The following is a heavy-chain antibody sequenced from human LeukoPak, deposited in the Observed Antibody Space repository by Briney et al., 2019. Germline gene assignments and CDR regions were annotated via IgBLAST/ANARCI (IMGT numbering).Heavy chain of an antibody. CDR3: ARGPANVDTAMVAPFDY. Sequence: GASVKVSCKASGYTFTGYYMHWVRQAPGQGLEWMRRINPNSGGTNYAQKFQGRVTMTRDTSISTAYMELSRLRSDDTAVYYCARGPANVDTAMVAPFDYWGQGTLVTVSS. D-gene: IGHD5-18*01. V-gene: IGHV1-2*06. J-gene: IGHJ4*02. CDR2: INPNSGGT. CDR1: GYTFTGYY.